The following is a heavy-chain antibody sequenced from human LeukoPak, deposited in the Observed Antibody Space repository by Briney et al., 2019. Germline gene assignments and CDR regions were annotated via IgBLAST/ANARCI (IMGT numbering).Heavy chain of an antibody. V-gene: IGHV4-39*06. CDR1: GGSISSSSYY. Sequence: SETLSLTCTVSGGSISSSSYYWGWIRQPPGKGLEWIGSIYYSGSTYYNPSLKSRVTISVDTSKNQFTLKLSSVTAADTAVYYCARVYPVPFDYWGQGTLVTVSS. D-gene: IGHD3-16*02. CDR2: IYYSGST. J-gene: IGHJ4*02. CDR3: ARVYPVPFDY.